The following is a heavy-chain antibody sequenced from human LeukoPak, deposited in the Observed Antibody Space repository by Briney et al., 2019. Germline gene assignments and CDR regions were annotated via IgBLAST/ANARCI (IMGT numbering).Heavy chain of an antibody. J-gene: IGHJ4*02. CDR3: ANPRRDIVVVVAATPGLYFDY. CDR2: ISGSGGST. D-gene: IGHD2-15*01. Sequence: GGSLRLSCAASGFTFSSYAMSWVRQAPGKGLEWVSAISGSGGSTYYADSVKGRFTISRDNSKSTLYLQMNSLRAEDTAVYYSANPRRDIVVVVAATPGLYFDYWGQGTLVTVSS. CDR1: GFTFSSYA. V-gene: IGHV3-23*01.